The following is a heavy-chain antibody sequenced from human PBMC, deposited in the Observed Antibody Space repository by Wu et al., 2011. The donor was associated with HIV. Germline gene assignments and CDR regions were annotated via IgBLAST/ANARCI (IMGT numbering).Heavy chain of an antibody. J-gene: IGHJ4*02. CDR3: ARLNSGYEGERLDY. CDR1: GGAFSSYA. CDR2: IIPMFGTA. V-gene: IGHV1-69*05. Sequence: SSVKVSCTASGGAFSSYAISWVRQAPGQGLEWMGGIIPMFGTANYAQKFQGRVTISTDELTKTAYMELSSLRSEDTAVYYCARLNSGYEGERLDYWGQGTRVTVSS. D-gene: IGHD3-22*01.